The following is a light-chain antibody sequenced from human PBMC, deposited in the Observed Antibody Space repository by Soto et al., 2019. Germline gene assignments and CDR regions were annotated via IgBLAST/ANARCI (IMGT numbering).Light chain of an antibody. Sequence: EIVLTQSPGTLSLSPGERATLSCRASQSVSSSYLAWYPQKPGQAPRLLIYGASSRATGIPDRFSGSGSGTDFTLTISRLEPEAFAVYYCQQGSTFGQGTKLEIK. J-gene: IGKJ2*01. V-gene: IGKV3-20*01. CDR3: QQGST. CDR2: GAS. CDR1: QSVSSSY.